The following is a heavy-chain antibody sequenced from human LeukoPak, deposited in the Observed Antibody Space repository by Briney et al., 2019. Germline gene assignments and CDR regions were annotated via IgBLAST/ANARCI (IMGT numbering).Heavy chain of an antibody. D-gene: IGHD2-2*01. V-gene: IGHV4-34*01. CDR3: ARQVDVGCSSTSCYGHGAFDI. CDR2: IDHSGST. Sequence: KPSETLSLTCAVYGGPFSGYYWSWIRQSPGKGLEWIGEIDHSGSTNYKPSLKSRVTISLDTSKKQFSLKLSSVTAADTAVYYCARQVDVGCSSTSCYGHGAFDIWGQGTLDTVSS. CDR1: GGPFSGYY. J-gene: IGHJ3*02.